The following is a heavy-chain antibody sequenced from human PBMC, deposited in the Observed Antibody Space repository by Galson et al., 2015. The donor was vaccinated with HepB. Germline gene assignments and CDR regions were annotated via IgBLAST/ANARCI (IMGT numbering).Heavy chain of an antibody. D-gene: IGHD3-3*01. J-gene: IGHJ3*02. CDR3: ARDRGDYDFWSGYYPRFSRRTRDDAFDI. CDR2: IIPIFGTA. V-gene: IGHV1-69*13. CDR1: GGTFSSYA. Sequence: QSGAEVTKPGASVKVSCKASGGTFSSYAISWVRQAPGQGLEWMGGIIPIFGTANYAQKFQGRVTITADESTSTAYMELSSLRSEDTAVYYCARDRGDYDFWSGYYPRFSRRTRDDAFDIWGRGTMVTVSS.